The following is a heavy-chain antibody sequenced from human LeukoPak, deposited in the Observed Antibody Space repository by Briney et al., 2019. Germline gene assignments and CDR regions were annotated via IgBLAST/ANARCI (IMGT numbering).Heavy chain of an antibody. V-gene: IGHV1-69*13. CDR3: AREANFYYYMDV. CDR2: ITPIYGTR. Sequence: SVKVSCKASGGTFGSHTFNWVRQAPGQGLEWMGGITPIYGTRDYAQSFQGRVTTSADESTSTAYIELSSLRPDDTAVYYCAREANFYYYMDVWGKGTTVTVSS. D-gene: IGHD1-1*01. CDR1: GGTFGSHT. J-gene: IGHJ6*03.